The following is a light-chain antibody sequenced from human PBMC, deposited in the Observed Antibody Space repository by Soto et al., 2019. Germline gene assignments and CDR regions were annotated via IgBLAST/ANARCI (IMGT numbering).Light chain of an antibody. J-gene: IGLJ3*02. CDR2: GDI. CDR3: QSHDSSLSGYV. Sequence: QPVLTQPPSVSGAPGQRVTISCTGSSSNIGAGYDVHWYQQFPGTAPKLLIYGDINRPSGVPDRFSGSRSGSSASLAITGLLPEDEADYYCQSHDSSLSGYVFGGGTKVTVL. CDR1: SSNIGAGYD. V-gene: IGLV1-40*01.